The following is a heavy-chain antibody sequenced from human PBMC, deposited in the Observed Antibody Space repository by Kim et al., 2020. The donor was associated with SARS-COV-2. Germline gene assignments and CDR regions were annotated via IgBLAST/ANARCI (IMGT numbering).Heavy chain of an antibody. V-gene: IGHV3-23*01. J-gene: IGHJ6*02. CDR1: AFTFSSYA. CDR3: ARDLNRRWQLGGMDV. CDR2: ISGSGGST. Sequence: GGSLRLSCAASAFTFSSYAMSWVRQAPGKGLEWVSVISGSGGSTYYADSVKGRFTISRDNSKNTLYLQMNSLRAEDTAVYYCARDLNRRWQLGGMDVWGQGTTVTVSS. D-gene: IGHD1-1*01.